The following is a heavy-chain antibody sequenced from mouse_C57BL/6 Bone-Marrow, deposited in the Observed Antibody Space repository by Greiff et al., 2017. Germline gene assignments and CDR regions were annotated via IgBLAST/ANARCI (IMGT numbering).Heavy chain of an antibody. CDR1: GFNIQNTY. CDR3: ARGTIPRAMDY. Sequence: VQLQQSVAELVRPGASVKLSCTASGFNIQNTYMHWVKQRPEQGLEWIGRIDPANGNTKYAPKFQGKATIPADTSSNTAYLQLSSLTSEDTAIYYCARGTIPRAMDYWGQGTSVTVSS. D-gene: IGHD1-1*02. CDR2: IDPANGNT. J-gene: IGHJ4*01. V-gene: IGHV14-3*01.